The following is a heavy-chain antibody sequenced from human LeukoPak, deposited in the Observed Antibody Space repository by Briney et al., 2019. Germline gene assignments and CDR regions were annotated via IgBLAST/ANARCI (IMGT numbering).Heavy chain of an antibody. CDR1: GYSISSGYY. CDR3: ARGPEITMIVVVITTHWNWYFDL. Sequence: SETLSLTCAVSGYSISSGYYWGWIRQPPGKGLEWIGSIYHSGGTYYNPSLKSRVTISVDTSKNQFSLKLSSVTAADTAVYYCARGPEITMIVVVITTHWNWYFDLWGRGTLVTVSS. J-gene: IGHJ2*01. D-gene: IGHD3-22*01. CDR2: IYHSGGT. V-gene: IGHV4-38-2*01.